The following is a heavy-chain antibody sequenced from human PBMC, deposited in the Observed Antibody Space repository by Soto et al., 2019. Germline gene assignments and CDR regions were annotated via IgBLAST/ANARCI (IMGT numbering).Heavy chain of an antibody. CDR3: AKDRYDILTGYFDY. CDR1: GFTFSSYG. D-gene: IGHD3-9*01. J-gene: IGHJ4*02. V-gene: IGHV3-30*18. CDR2: ISYDGSNK. Sequence: QMQLVESGGGVVQPGRSLRLSCAASGFTFSSYGMHWVRQAPGKGLEWVAVISYDGSNKYYADSVKGRFTISRDNSKNTLYLQMNSLRAEDTAVYYCAKDRYDILTGYFDYWGQGTLVTVSS.